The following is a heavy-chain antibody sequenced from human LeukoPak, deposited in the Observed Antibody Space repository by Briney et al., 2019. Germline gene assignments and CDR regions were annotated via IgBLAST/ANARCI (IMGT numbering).Heavy chain of an antibody. J-gene: IGHJ4*02. CDR1: GYTFTVYY. V-gene: IGHV1-2*06. D-gene: IGHD2-21*02. CDR2: INPNSGDT. CDR3: ARDYCGGDCFPDY. Sequence: ALVKVSCKASGYTFTVYYVHRVRQALGQGLEWMGRINPNSGDTNYAQKFQGRVTMTRDTSISTAYMELSRLRSDDTAVYYCARDYCGGDCFPDYWGQGTLVTVSS.